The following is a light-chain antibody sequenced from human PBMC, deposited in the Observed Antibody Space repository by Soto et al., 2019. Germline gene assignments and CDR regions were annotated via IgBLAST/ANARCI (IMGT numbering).Light chain of an antibody. CDR1: SSDVGTYNY. J-gene: IGLJ1*01. CDR2: EVN. CDR3: TSYTGSSTPYV. V-gene: IGLV2-14*01. Sequence: LTQAASVSGSPGQSITISCTGTSSDVGTYNYVSWYQQHPDKAPKLIIYEVNNRPSGVSNRFSGSKSGNTASLTISGLQAEDEADYYCTSYTGSSTPYVFGTGTKVTVL.